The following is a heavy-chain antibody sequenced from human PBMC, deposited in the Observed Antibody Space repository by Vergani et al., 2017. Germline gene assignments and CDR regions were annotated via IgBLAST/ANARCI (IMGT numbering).Heavy chain of an antibody. CDR3: ARRGIVVVPAAIRAFDY. CDR2: INPNSGGT. CDR1: GYTFTGYY. V-gene: IGHV1-2*02. J-gene: IGHJ4*02. D-gene: IGHD2-2*02. Sequence: QVQLVQSGAEVKKPGASVKVSCKASGYTFTGYYLHWVRQAPGQGLEWMGWINPNSGGTNYAQKFQGRVTMTRDTSISTAYMELSRLRSDDTAVYYCARRGIVVVPAAIRAFDYWGQGTLVTVSS.